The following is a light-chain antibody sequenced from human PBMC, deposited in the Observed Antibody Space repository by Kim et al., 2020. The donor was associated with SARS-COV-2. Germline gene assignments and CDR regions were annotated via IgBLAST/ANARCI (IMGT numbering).Light chain of an antibody. CDR2: GAS. CDR3: QQYNNWPYT. J-gene: IGKJ2*01. CDR1: QSISTN. V-gene: IGKV3-15*01. Sequence: EVVMTQSPATLSVSPGERVTLSCWASQSISTNLAWYQQKPGQAPRLLVHGASTRATAIPGRFSGSGSGTEFTLTISGLQSEDFAVYYCQQYNNWPYTFGQGTKLEI.